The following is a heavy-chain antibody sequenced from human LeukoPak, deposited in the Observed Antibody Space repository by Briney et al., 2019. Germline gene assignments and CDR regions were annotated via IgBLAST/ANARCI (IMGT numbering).Heavy chain of an antibody. D-gene: IGHD3-22*01. J-gene: IGHJ5*02. CDR2: IYWNDDK. CDR3: AHRLPPPPPYYYDSSGYYP. Sequence: SGPTLVKPTQTLTLTCTFSGFSLSTSGVGVGWIRQPPGKALEWLALIYWNDDKRYSPSLKSRLTITKDTSKNQVVLTMTNMDPVDTAPNFFAHRLPPPPPYYYDSSGYYPWGQGTLVTVSS. V-gene: IGHV2-5*01. CDR1: GFSLSTSGVG.